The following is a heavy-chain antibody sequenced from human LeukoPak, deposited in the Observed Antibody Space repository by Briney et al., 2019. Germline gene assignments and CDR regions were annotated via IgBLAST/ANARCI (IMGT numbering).Heavy chain of an antibody. CDR3: ARVAAAGLYYYYYYMDV. Sequence: GGSLRLSCAASGLTFSSYNMNWVRQAPGQGLEWVSFISSSSNYIYYTDSVKGRFTISRDNAKNSLFLQMNSLRAEDTAVYYCARVAAAGLYYYYYYMDVWGKGTTVTISS. D-gene: IGHD6-13*01. V-gene: IGHV3-21*04. CDR2: ISSSSNYI. J-gene: IGHJ6*03. CDR1: GLTFSSYN.